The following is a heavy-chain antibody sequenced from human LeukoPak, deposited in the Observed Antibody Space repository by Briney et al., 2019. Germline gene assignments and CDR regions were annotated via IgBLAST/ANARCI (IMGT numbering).Heavy chain of an antibody. V-gene: IGHV4-59*08. CDR1: GGSISSYY. CDR3: ARGTVFYYDSSGSFDY. Sequence: PSETLSLTCTVSGGSISSYYWSWIRQPPGKGLEWIGYIYYSGSTNYSPSLKSRVTISVDTSKNQFSLKLSSVTAADTAVYYCARGTVFYYDSSGSFDYWGQGTLVTVSS. J-gene: IGHJ4*02. D-gene: IGHD3-22*01. CDR2: IYYSGST.